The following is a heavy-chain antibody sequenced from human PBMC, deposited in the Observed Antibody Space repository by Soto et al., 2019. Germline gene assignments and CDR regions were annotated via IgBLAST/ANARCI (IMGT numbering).Heavy chain of an antibody. CDR2: IYWNDDK. CDR3: AHSPFYDSSGYPDY. V-gene: IGHV2-5*01. Sequence: SGPTLVNPTQTLTLTCTFSGFSLSTSGMGVGWIRQPPGKALEWLALIYWNDDKRYSPSPKSRLTITKDTSKNQVVLTMTNMDPVDTATYYCAHSPFYDSSGYPDYWGQGTLVTVSS. D-gene: IGHD3-22*01. CDR1: GFSLSTSGMG. J-gene: IGHJ4*02.